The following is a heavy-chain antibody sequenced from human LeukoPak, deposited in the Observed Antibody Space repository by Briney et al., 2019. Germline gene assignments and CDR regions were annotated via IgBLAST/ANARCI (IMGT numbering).Heavy chain of an antibody. CDR3: ARGIVVVRGAFDV. J-gene: IGHJ3*01. Sequence: SEALSLTCAVSGGSISSGGYSWSWIRQPPGKGLEWIGYIYHSGSTYYKPSLKSRVTISVDRSKNQFSLKLSSVTAADTAVYYCARGIVVVRGAFDVWGQGTMVTVSS. V-gene: IGHV4-30-2*01. D-gene: IGHD3-22*01. CDR1: GGSISSGGYS. CDR2: IYHSGST.